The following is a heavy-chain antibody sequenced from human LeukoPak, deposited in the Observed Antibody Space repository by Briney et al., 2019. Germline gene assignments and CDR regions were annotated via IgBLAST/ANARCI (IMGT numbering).Heavy chain of an antibody. Sequence: ASVKISCKASGYTYTSYGISWVRQAPGQGLEWMGWISASNGNTNYAQKLQGRVTMTTDTSTSTAYMELTSLRAYDTSVYYCARDIFTKVRGVTAGYWGQGTLVTVSS. CDR2: ISASNGNT. J-gene: IGHJ4*02. V-gene: IGHV1-18*01. D-gene: IGHD3-10*01. CDR3: ARDIFTKVRGVTAGY. CDR1: GYTYTSYG.